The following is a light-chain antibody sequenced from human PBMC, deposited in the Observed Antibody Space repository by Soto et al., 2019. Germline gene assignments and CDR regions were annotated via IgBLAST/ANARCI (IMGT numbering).Light chain of an antibody. Sequence: QYVLTQPASVSGSPGQTITISCTGNSSDVGGYNYVSWYQQHPGKAPKLMIYDVSNRPSGVSNRCSGSKSGNTASLTISVLQAEDEPDYDCRSFTISSTLNNDFVTGTKVTVL. CDR3: RSFTISSTLNND. CDR1: SSDVGGYNY. J-gene: IGLJ1*01. CDR2: DVS. V-gene: IGLV2-14*01.